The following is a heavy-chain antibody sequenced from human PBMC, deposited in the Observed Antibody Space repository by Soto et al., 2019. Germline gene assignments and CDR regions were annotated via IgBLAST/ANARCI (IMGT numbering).Heavy chain of an antibody. V-gene: IGHV1-24*01. CDR1: GYTLTEIS. CDR3: ATVNFGNWFDP. CDR2: LDPDNGET. Sequence: ASVKVSCKVSGYTLTEISLHWVRQAPGKGLEWMGGLDPDNGETIYAQKFQGRVTMTEDTSTETAYMELSILRSEDTAVYYCATVNFGNWFDPWGQVTLVPVSS. J-gene: IGHJ5*02. D-gene: IGHD3-10*01.